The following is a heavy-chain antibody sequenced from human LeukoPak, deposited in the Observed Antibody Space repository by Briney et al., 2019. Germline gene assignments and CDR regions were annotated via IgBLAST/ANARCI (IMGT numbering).Heavy chain of an antibody. J-gene: IGHJ4*02. CDR1: GYTLTELS. V-gene: IGHV1-24*01. CDR2: FDPEDGET. D-gene: IGHD3-10*01. CDR3: ATAGAVTMVRGVIDY. Sequence: ASVKVSCKVSGYTLTELSMHWVRQAPGKGLEWMAGFDPEDGETIYAQKFQGRVTMTEDTSTDTAYMELSSLRSEDTAVYYCATAGAVTMVRGVIDYWGQGTLVTVSS.